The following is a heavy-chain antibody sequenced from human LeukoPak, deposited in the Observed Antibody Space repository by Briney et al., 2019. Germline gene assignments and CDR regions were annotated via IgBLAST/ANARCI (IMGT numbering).Heavy chain of an antibody. CDR3: ARHEYSGSYYGLSWFDP. D-gene: IGHD1-26*01. CDR1: GGSISSSGYY. J-gene: IGHJ5*02. Sequence: VEPSETLSLTCTVSGGSISSSGYYWGWIRQPPGKGLEWIASIYYSGSTYYNPSLKSRVTISVDTSKNQLSLKLSSLTAADTAVYYCARHEYSGSYYGLSWFDPWGQGTLVTVSS. CDR2: IYYSGST. V-gene: IGHV4-39*01.